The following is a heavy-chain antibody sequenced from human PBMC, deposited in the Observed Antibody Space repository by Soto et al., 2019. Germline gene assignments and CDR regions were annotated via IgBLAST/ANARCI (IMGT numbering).Heavy chain of an antibody. CDR1: GDSVSSNSAA. CDR2: TYYRSKWYN. Sequence: PSQTLSLTCVISGDSVSSNSAAWNWIRQSPSRGLEWLGRTYYRSKWYNDYAVSVKSRITINPDTSKNQFSLQLNSVTPEDTAVYYCARGLTSSYGYKPQPLDYWGQGTLVTVSS. CDR3: ARGLTSSYGYKPQPLDY. J-gene: IGHJ4*02. V-gene: IGHV6-1*01. D-gene: IGHD5-18*01.